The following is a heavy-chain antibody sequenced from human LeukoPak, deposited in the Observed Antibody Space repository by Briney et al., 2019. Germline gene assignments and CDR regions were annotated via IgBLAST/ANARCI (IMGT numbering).Heavy chain of an antibody. CDR3: ARRLGATDDNWFDP. J-gene: IGHJ5*02. CDR2: IYSIGTT. D-gene: IGHD1-26*01. V-gene: IGHV4-4*09. CDR1: NGSVTGFP. Sequence: SETLSLTCSLSNGSVTGFPWNWIRQRPGEGLEWIGYIYSIGTTNCNPSLKGRATISIDRSKNQLSLRLSSAAAADTAVYYCARRLGATDDNWFDPWGPGILVTVSS.